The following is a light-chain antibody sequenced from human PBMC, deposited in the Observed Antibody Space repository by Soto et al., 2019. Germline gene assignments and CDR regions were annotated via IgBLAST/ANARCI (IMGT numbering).Light chain of an antibody. Sequence: ALTQSPGTLSLSPGESATLSCRASQTVSITYLTWYQQKPGQAPRLLIFGASKRATGIPDRFSGSGSGRDFTLTISGLEPEDFAVYYCQQYGGSPLISFGQGTRLEIK. J-gene: IGKJ5*01. CDR2: GAS. CDR1: QTVSITY. V-gene: IGKV3-20*01. CDR3: QQYGGSPLIS.